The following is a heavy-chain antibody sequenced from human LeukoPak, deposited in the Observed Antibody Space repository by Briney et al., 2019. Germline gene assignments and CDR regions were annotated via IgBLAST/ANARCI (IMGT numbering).Heavy chain of an antibody. J-gene: IGHJ4*02. CDR2: ISSSSSYI. D-gene: IGHD3-3*01. CDR1: GFTFSSYS. V-gene: IGHV3-21*01. Sequence: PGGSLRLSCAASGFTFSSYSMNWVRQAPGKGLEWVSSISSSSSYIYYADSVKGRFTISRDNAKNSLYLQMNSLRAEDTAVYYCASLSGFWSGRDYWGQGTLVTVSS. CDR3: ASLSGFWSGRDY.